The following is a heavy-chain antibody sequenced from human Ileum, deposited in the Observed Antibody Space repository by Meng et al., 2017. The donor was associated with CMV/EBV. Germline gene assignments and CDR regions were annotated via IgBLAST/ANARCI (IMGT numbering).Heavy chain of an antibody. CDR3: AKALSVWTPFDA. V-gene: IGHV3-23*01. CDR2: ISSGGGGT. Sequence: CEAYGVRFSDYEMTWVRQAPGKGLECVSSISSGGGGTYTADSVRGRFTISRDNSRNTLYLQMNSLTVEDTAVYFCAKALSVWTPFDAWGQGTLVTVSS. J-gene: IGHJ5*02. D-gene: IGHD5/OR15-5a*01. CDR1: GVRFSDYE.